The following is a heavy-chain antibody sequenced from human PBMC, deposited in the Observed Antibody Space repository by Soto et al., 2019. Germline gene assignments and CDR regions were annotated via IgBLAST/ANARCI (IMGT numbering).Heavy chain of an antibody. Sequence: SETLSLTCAVSGGSISSSNWWSWVRQPPGKGLEWIGEIYHSGSTNYNPSLKSRVTISVDKSKNQFSLKLSSVTAADTAVYYCARGGYYGSESNVYYFDYWGQGTLVTVSS. CDR2: IYHSGST. V-gene: IGHV4-4*02. J-gene: IGHJ4*02. CDR1: GGSISSSNW. D-gene: IGHD3-10*01. CDR3: ARGGYYGSESNVYYFDY.